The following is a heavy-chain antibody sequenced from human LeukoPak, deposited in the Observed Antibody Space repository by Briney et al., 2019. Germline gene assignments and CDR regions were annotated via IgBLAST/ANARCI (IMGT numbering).Heavy chain of an antibody. CDR3: ARGGGSYHLDY. CDR1: GGSFSGYY. J-gene: IGHJ4*02. Sequence: SETLSLTCAVYGGSFSGYYWSWIRQPPGKGLEWIGEINHSGSTNYNPPLKSRVTISVDTSKNQFSLKLSSVTAADTAVYYCARGGGSYHLDYWGQGTLVTVSS. CDR2: INHSGST. D-gene: IGHD1-26*01. V-gene: IGHV4-34*01.